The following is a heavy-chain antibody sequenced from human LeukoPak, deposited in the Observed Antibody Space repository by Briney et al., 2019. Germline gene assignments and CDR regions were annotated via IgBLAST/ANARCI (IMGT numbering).Heavy chain of an antibody. J-gene: IGHJ4*02. CDR1: GFTFGDYA. Sequence: GGSLRLSCTGFGFTFGDYAINWFRQAPGKGLEWVGFTRGKGYGGTTEYAASVKGRFIISRDDSKNIAYLQMNSLKTEDTAVYYCTRCYGSGTPDDYWGQGNLVTVSS. V-gene: IGHV3-49*03. CDR2: TRGKGYGGTT. CDR3: TRCYGSGTPDDY. D-gene: IGHD3-10*01.